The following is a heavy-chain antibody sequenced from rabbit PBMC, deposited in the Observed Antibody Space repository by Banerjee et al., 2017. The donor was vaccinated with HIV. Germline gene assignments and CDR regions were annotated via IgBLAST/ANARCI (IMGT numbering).Heavy chain of an antibody. CDR2: IYTSSGST. Sequence: QQQLEESGGGLVQPGGSLTLSCKASGFDFSSYYMCWVRQAPGKGLELIACIYTSSGSTWYASWVNGRFTISRSTSLNTVDLKMTSLTAADTATYFCARESIYGHWLDLWGPGTLVTVS. V-gene: IGHV1S43*01. CDR3: ARESIYGHWLDL. D-gene: IGHD2-1*01. J-gene: IGHJ5*01. CDR1: GFDFSSYY.